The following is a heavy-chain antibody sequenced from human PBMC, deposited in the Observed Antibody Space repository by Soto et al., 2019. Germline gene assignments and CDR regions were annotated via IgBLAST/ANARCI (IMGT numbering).Heavy chain of an antibody. J-gene: IGHJ6*02. Sequence: EGSLRLSCEASGFNFGAYAMSWVRQAPGKGLEWVSGISGSSSGTYYTDSVKGRFTISRDNSKNTVYLQMNSLRGEDTAVYYCAKDRSENFWVYYYAMDVWGQGTAVTVSS. CDR1: GFNFGAYA. CDR2: ISGSSSGT. D-gene: IGHD6-19*01. CDR3: AKDRSENFWVYYYAMDV. V-gene: IGHV3-23*01.